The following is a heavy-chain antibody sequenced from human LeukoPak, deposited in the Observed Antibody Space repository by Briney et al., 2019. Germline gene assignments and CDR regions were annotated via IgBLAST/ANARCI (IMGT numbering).Heavy chain of an antibody. Sequence: GGSLRLSCAASGFTFSSYAMHWVRQAPGKGLEWVAVISYDGSNKHYADSVKGRFTISRDNSKNTLYLQMNSLRAEDTAVYYCARDRGYGDYVGWFDPWGQGTLVTVSS. CDR3: ARDRGYGDYVGWFDP. CDR1: GFTFSSYA. V-gene: IGHV3-30*04. D-gene: IGHD4-17*01. CDR2: ISYDGSNK. J-gene: IGHJ5*02.